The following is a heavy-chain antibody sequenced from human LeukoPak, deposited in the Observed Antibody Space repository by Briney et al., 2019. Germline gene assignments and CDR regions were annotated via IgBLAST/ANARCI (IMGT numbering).Heavy chain of an antibody. D-gene: IGHD1-26*01. Sequence: ASVKVSCKVSGYTLTELSMHWVRQAPGKGLQWMGGFDPEDGETIYAQKFQGRVTMTEDTSTDTAYMELSSLRSEDTAVYYCATDPSGSYYVYASDIWGQGTMVTVSS. CDR3: ATDPSGSYYVYASDI. CDR1: GYTLTELS. CDR2: FDPEDGET. V-gene: IGHV1-24*01. J-gene: IGHJ3*02.